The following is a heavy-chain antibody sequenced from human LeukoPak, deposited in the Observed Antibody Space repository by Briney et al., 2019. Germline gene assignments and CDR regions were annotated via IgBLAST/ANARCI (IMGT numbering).Heavy chain of an antibody. V-gene: IGHV1-69*04. D-gene: IGHD2-21*02. CDR2: ITPLVGII. CDR1: GGTFSSYT. Sequence: SVKVTCQASGGTFSSYTISWVRQAPGQGPEWMARITPLVGIIKYSQTFQGRVTVTADKFTNTVYMELSSLRSEDTAVYYCAREEGGYCGGDCYPLAFDLWGRGTLVTVSS. J-gene: IGHJ4*02. CDR3: AREEGGYCGGDCYPLAFDL.